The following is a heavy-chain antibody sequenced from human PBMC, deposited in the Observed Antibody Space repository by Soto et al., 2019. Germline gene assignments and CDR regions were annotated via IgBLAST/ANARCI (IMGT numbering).Heavy chain of an antibody. CDR3: ARGRWLDDYGMDV. V-gene: IGHV1-2*02. CDR1: GYTFTGYY. J-gene: IGHJ6*02. D-gene: IGHD6-19*01. CDR2: INPNSGGT. Sequence: VASVKVSCKASGYTFTGYYMHWVRQAPGQGLEWMGWINPNSGGTNYAQKFQGRVTMTRDTSISTAYMELSRLRSDDTAVYYCARGRWLDDYGMDVWGQGTTVTVSS.